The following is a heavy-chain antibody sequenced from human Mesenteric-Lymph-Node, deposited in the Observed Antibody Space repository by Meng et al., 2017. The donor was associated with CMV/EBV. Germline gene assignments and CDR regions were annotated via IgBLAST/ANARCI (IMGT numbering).Heavy chain of an antibody. Sequence: SGGTFKNFALSGIRQAPGQGLEWMGGIIPIFGAPNYEQKFQGRVTITADESTSTAYMELSSLTPEDTAVYYCARAGDSGTYYQACDSWGQGTLVTVSS. CDR3: ARAGDSGTYYQACDS. CDR1: GGTFKNFA. D-gene: IGHD6-19*01. V-gene: IGHV1-69*01. J-gene: IGHJ4*02. CDR2: IIPIFGAP.